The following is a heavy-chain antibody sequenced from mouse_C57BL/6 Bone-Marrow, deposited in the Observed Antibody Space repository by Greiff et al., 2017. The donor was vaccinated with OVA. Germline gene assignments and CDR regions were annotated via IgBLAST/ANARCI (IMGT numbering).Heavy chain of an antibody. CDR2: FDPENGDT. Sequence: VQLQQSGAGLVRPGASVTLSCTASGFTITDDYLHCVKQRPARGLVWIRWFDPENGDTEYASTFQGKTTITADTSSSAAYLQLSSLTSEDTAVYYCTPLPAGSAWGQGTLVTVSA. V-gene: IGHV14-4*01. J-gene: IGHJ3*01. CDR3: TPLPAGSA. D-gene: IGHD2-1*01. CDR1: GFTITDDY.